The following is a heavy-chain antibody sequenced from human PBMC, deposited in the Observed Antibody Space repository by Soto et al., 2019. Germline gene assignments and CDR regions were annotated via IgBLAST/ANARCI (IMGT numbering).Heavy chain of an antibody. CDR2: IKSKTDGGTT. Sequence: GGSLSLSCAASGFTFSNAWTSWVRQAPGKGMEWVGCIKSKTDGGTTNYAAPEKGRFTMSRDDSKNTLYLQMNSLKTEDTAVYYCTTESASQYYYYYYGMDVWGQGTTVTVSS. CDR1: GFTFSNAW. CDR3: TTESASQYYYYYYGMDV. V-gene: IGHV3-15*01. J-gene: IGHJ6*02.